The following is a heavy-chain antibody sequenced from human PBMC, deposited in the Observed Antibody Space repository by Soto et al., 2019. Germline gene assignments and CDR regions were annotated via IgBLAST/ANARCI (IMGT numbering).Heavy chain of an antibody. CDR1: GYAFTNYG. Sequence: QVHLVESGAEVKKPGASVKVSCKGSGYAFTNYGITWVRQAPGQGLEWMGWISAHNGNTNYAQKLQGRVTVTRDTSTSTAYIELRSLRSDDTAVYYCARGRYGDYWGQGALVTVSS. V-gene: IGHV1-18*01. D-gene: IGHD1-1*01. CDR3: ARGRYGDY. J-gene: IGHJ4*02. CDR2: ISAHNGNT.